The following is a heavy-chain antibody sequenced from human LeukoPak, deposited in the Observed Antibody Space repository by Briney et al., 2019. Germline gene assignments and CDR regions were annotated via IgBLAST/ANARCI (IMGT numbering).Heavy chain of an antibody. D-gene: IGHD1-26*01. CDR3: AKTRSGTYYGDSFDI. CDR1: GDSISRSDW. Sequence: PSETLSLTCAVSGDSISRSDWWAWIRQPPGKGLEWLGNIYYSGRIYHNPSLQTRVIMSVDSSKNRFSLRLGSVTAMDTAVYYCAKTRSGTYYGDSFDIWGQGILVIVSS. J-gene: IGHJ3*02. V-gene: IGHV4-28*05. CDR2: IYYSGRI.